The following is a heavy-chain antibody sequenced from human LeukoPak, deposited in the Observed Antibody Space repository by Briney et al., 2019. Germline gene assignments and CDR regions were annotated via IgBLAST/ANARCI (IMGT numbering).Heavy chain of an antibody. D-gene: IGHD2-15*01. Sequence: SETLSLTCSVSGGSISSSGYYWGWIRQPPGKGLEWIGEINHSGSTNYNPSLKSRVTISVDTSKNQFSLKLSSVTAADTAVYYCARSNIVVVVAATLRSKWFDPWGQGTLVTVSS. CDR1: GGSISSSGYY. J-gene: IGHJ5*02. CDR2: INHSGST. CDR3: ARSNIVVVVAATLRSKWFDP. V-gene: IGHV4-39*07.